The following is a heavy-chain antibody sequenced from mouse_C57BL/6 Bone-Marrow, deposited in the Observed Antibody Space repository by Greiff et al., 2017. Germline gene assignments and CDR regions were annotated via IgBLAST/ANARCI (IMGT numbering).Heavy chain of an antibody. Sequence: EVMLVESGGGLVQSGRSLRLSCATSGFTFSDFYMEWVRQAPGKGLEWIAASRNKANDYTTEYSASVKGRFIVSRDTSQSILYLQMNALRAEDTAIYYSARDDLGRGGFDYWGQSTTLTVSS. CDR1: GFTFSDFY. V-gene: IGHV7-1*01. J-gene: IGHJ2*01. CDR3: ARDDLGRGGFDY. CDR2: SRNKANDYTT. D-gene: IGHD4-1*01.